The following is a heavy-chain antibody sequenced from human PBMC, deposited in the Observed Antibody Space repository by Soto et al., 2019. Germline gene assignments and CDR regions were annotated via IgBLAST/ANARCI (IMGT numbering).Heavy chain of an antibody. Sequence: QVQLQESGPGLVKPSETLSLTCTVSGGSISSYYWSWIRQPPGKGLEWSGFIYYSGSTNYNPSLKSRVTSSGDTSKNQFPLKLSSVAAADAAVYYCAGCHSRGGRWFDPWGQGTLVTVSS. CDR3: AGCHSRGGRWFDP. CDR2: IYYSGST. CDR1: GGSISSYY. D-gene: IGHD6-19*01. J-gene: IGHJ5*02. V-gene: IGHV4-59*01.